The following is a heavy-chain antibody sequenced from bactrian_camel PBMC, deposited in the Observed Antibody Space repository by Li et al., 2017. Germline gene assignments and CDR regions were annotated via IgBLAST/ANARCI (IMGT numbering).Heavy chain of an antibody. CDR1: GFTFSTFSTYY. CDR3: AASSVGWSVIEY. CDR2: FASDGNT. J-gene: IGHJ4*01. V-gene: IGHV3S10*01. Sequence: VQLVESGGGLVQPGGSLRLSCAASGFTFSTFSTYYVTWVRQAPGKGLEWVSSFASDGNTYYVDSVKGRFTFSRDNAKNAVYLQMKRLKPEDTALYFCAASSVGWSVIEYCGQGTQVTVS. D-gene: IGHD1*01.